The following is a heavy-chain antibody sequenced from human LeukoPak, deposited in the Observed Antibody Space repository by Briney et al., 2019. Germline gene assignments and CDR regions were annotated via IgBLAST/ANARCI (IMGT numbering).Heavy chain of an antibody. J-gene: IGHJ4*02. CDR2: IYSGGST. CDR3: ARDYDSSGYYLN. Sequence: GGSLRLSCAASGFTVSNNYMTWVRQVPGKGLEWVSVIYSGGSTYYADSVKGRFTISRDNSKNTLYLQMNSLRAEDTAVYYCARDYDSSGYYLNWGQGTLVTVSS. CDR1: GFTVSNNY. V-gene: IGHV3-66*01. D-gene: IGHD3-22*01.